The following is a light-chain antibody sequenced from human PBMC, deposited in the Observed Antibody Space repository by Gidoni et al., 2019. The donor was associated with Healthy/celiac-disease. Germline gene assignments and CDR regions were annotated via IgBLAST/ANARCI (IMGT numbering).Light chain of an antibody. J-gene: IGKJ1*01. V-gene: IGKV1-39*01. CDR1: QSISSY. CDR3: QQSRT. Sequence: DIQMTQSPSSLSASVGDRVTITCRASQSISSYLNWYQQKPGKAPKLLIYAASSLQSRVPSRFSGSGSGTDFTLTISSLQPEDFATYYCQQSRTFGQGTKVEIK. CDR2: AAS.